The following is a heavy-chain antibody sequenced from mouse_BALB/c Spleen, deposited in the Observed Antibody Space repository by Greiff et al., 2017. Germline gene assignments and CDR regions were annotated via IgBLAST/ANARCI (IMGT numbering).Heavy chain of an antibody. Sequence: QVQLQQPGAELVKPGASVKLSCKASGYTFTSYWMHWVKQRPGQGLEWIGEIDPSDSYTNYNQKFKGKATLTVDKSSSTAYMQLSSLTSEDSAVYYCETLDYWGQGTTLTVSS. CDR2: IDPSDSYT. CDR1: GYTFTSYW. J-gene: IGHJ2*01. CDR3: ETLDY. V-gene: IGHV1-69*02.